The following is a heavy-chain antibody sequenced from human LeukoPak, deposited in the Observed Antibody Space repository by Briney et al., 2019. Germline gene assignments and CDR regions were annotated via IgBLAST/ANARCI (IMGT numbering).Heavy chain of an antibody. D-gene: IGHD1-26*01. J-gene: IGHJ4*02. Sequence: PGGSLRLSCSASGFTFSHYFMAWIRQAPGKGLEWVSYISSNGYTIYYADSVKGRFTVSRDNAKNSLYLQMNNLRGDDTAVYYCAREFGIVGATQFDYWGQGSLVTVSS. V-gene: IGHV3-11*04. CDR1: GFTFSHYF. CDR2: ISSNGYTI. CDR3: AREFGIVGATQFDY.